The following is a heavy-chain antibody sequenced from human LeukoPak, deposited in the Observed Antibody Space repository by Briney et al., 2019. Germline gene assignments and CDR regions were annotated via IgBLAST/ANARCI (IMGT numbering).Heavy chain of an antibody. Sequence: PGRSLRLSCAASGFTFSSYGMHWVRQAPGKGLEWVAFIWYDGSNKYYAASVKGRFTISRDNSKNTLYLQMNSLRAEDTAVYYCARVWGEYYFDYWGQGTLVTVSS. D-gene: IGHD7-27*01. V-gene: IGHV3-33*01. CDR2: IWYDGSNK. CDR3: ARVWGEYYFDY. J-gene: IGHJ4*02. CDR1: GFTFSSYG.